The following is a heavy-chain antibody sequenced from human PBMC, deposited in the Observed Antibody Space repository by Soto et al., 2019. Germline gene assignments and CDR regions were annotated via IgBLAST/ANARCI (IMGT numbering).Heavy chain of an antibody. Sequence: PGGSLRLSCAASGFTFSSYSMNWVHQAPGKGLEWVSSISSGATYIYYADSVKGRFTISRDNAKNSLYLQMNSLRAEDTAVYFCASSLDYSSGWFDYWGQGTLVTVSS. V-gene: IGHV3-21*01. CDR3: ASSLDYSSGWFDY. CDR1: GFTFSSYS. J-gene: IGHJ5*01. CDR2: ISSGATYI. D-gene: IGHD6-19*01.